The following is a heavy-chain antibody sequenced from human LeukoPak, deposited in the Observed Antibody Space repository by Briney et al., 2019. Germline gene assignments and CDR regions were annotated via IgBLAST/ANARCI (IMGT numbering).Heavy chain of an antibody. Sequence: SETLSLTCAVSGVSFDDYYWSWVRQTPGKGLEWIGEINHSGYTNDNPYLKSRVTLSIDTSRKQFSLNLRSVTVADAGTYYWTRMTTGPDNWGQGSPVTVSS. V-gene: IGHV4-34*01. J-gene: IGHJ4*02. CDR3: TRMTTGPDN. D-gene: IGHD4-17*01. CDR2: INHSGYT. CDR1: GVSFDDYY.